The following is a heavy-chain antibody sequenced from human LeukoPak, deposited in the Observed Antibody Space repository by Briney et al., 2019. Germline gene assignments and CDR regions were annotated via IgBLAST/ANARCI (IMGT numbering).Heavy chain of an antibody. V-gene: IGHV3-11*04. J-gene: IGHJ4*02. CDR1: GFTFSDYY. D-gene: IGHD3-22*01. CDR3: ARVGYDSSSRFDY. CDR2: ISSSGSII. Sequence: PGGSLRLSCAASGFTFSDYYMTWIRQAPGKGLEWVSYISSSGSIIYYADSVKGRFIISRDNAKNSLYLQMNSLRAEDTAVYFCARVGYDSSSRFDYWGQGTLVTVSS.